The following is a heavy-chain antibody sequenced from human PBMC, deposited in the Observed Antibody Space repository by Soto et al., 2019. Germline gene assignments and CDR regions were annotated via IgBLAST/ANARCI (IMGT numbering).Heavy chain of an antibody. Sequence: SETLSLTCTVSGGSISSSSYYWGWIRQPPGKGLEWIGSIYYSGSTYYNPSLKSRVTISVDTSKNQSSLKLSSVTAADTAVYYCARLFIGRSDSWGLGTLVTVSS. CDR3: ARLFIGRSDS. CDR2: IYYSGST. CDR1: GGSISSSSYY. V-gene: IGHV4-39*01. J-gene: IGHJ4*02. D-gene: IGHD1-1*01.